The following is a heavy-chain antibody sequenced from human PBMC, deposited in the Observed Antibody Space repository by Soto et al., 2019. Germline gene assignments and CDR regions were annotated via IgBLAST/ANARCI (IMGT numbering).Heavy chain of an antibody. CDR2: IYWDDDK. Sequence: VSGPTLVNPTQTLTLTCTFSGFSLSTSGVGVGWIRQPPGKALEWLALIYWDDDKRYSPSLKSRLTITKDTSKNQVVLTMTNVGPVDTATYFCAHIDPEIVTVGGHGGFDYWGQGTLVTVYS. J-gene: IGHJ4*02. CDR1: GFSLSTSGVG. V-gene: IGHV2-5*02. D-gene: IGHD5-12*01. CDR3: AHIDPEIVTVGGHGGFDY.